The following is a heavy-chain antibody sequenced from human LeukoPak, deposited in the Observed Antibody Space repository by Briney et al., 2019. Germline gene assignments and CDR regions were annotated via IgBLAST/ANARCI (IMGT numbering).Heavy chain of an antibody. V-gene: IGHV1-69*01. D-gene: IGHD3-9*01. CDR1: GGTFSSYA. CDR2: IIPIFGTA. J-gene: IGHJ4*02. CDR3: ARAKVYDILPEGRAYYFDY. Sequence: ASVKVSCKASGGTFSSYAISWVRQAPGQGLEWMGGIIPIFGTANYAQKFQGRVTITADESTSTAYMELSSLRSEDTAVYYCARAKVYDILPEGRAYYFDYWGQGTLVTVSS.